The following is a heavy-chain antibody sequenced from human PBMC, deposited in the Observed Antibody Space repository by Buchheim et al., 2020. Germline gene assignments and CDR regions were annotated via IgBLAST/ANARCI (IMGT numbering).Heavy chain of an antibody. Sequence: EVQLVESGGGLVQPGGSLRLSCAASGFTFSSYEMNWVRQAPGKGLEWVAYISSSGSTIFYADSVKGRFTISRDNAKNSQFLQINSLRAEDTAVYYCARDGGGVYGSGSYIFDYWGQGTL. D-gene: IGHD3-10*01. CDR1: GFTFSSYE. V-gene: IGHV3-48*03. CDR2: ISSSGSTI. CDR3: ARDGGGVYGSGSYIFDY. J-gene: IGHJ4*02.